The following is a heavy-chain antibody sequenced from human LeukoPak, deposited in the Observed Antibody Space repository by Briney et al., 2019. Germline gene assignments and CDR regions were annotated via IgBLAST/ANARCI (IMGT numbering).Heavy chain of an antibody. CDR1: GGSISSDSHY. CDR2: ISYSGTT. CDR3: VQSYGDQPYDC. D-gene: IGHD5-18*01. Sequence: PSETLSLTCTVSGGSISSDSHYWGLIRQPPGKGLDWIASISYSGTTYYNPSLKSRVSISSDTSKNQFSLTLTSVTAADTAVYYCVQSYGDQPYDCWGQGTLVTVSS. V-gene: IGHV4-39*01. J-gene: IGHJ4*01.